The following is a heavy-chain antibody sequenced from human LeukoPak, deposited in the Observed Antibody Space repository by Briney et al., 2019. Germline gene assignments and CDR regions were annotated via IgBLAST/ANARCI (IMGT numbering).Heavy chain of an antibody. D-gene: IGHD3-3*01. CDR1: GYTLTELS. Sequence: ASVKVSCKASGYTLTELSMHWVRQAPGKGLEWMGGFDPEDGETIYAQKFQGRVTMTEDTSTDTAYMELSSLRSEDTAVYYCASGKRLEIPCLDYWGQGTLVTVSS. CDR3: ASGKRLEIPCLDY. J-gene: IGHJ4*02. CDR2: FDPEDGET. V-gene: IGHV1-24*01.